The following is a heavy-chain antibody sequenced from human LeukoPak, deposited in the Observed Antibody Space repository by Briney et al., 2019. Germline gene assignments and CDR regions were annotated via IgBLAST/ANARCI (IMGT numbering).Heavy chain of an antibody. D-gene: IGHD3-10*01. V-gene: IGHV4-59*12. Sequence: PSETLSLTCTVSGGSISNYYWSWIRQPPGKGLEWIGYIYSSGSTNYNPSLKSRVTISVDASKNQFSLKLSSVTAADTAVYYCARGRLSGYYGSGSYTTWPWEKIDAFDIWGQGTMVTVSS. J-gene: IGHJ3*02. CDR3: ARGRLSGYYGSGSYTTWPWEKIDAFDI. CDR2: IYSSGST. CDR1: GGSISNYY.